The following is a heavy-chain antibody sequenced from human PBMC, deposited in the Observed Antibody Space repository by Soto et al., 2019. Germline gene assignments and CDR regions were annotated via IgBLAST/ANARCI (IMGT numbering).Heavy chain of an antibody. CDR2: IDPSGYGT. D-gene: IGHD2-2*01. V-gene: IGHV1-46*03. Sequence: QVQVVQSGAEVKKPGASVKISCKASGYTFSNYYMHWVRQAPGQRLERMGRIDPSGYGTSKAKKFQDRITITADTSKSTAYMEMSNLTSEDTALYYGVRGRQYYQHDMEVWGQGTAVTVSS. J-gene: IGHJ6*02. CDR1: GYTFSNYY. CDR3: VRGRQYYQHDMEV.